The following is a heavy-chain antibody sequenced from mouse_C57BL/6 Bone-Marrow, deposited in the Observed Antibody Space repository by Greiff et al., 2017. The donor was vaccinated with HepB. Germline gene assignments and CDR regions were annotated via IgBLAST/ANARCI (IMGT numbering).Heavy chain of an antibody. V-gene: IGHV5-6*02. D-gene: IGHD3-2*02. CDR3: ARRRAAQAPFDY. Sequence: EVKLQESGGDLVKPGGSLKLSCAASGFTFSSYGMSWVRQTPDKRLEWVATISSGGSYTYYPDSVKGRFTISRDNAKNTLYLQMSSLKSEDTAMYYCARRRAAQAPFDYWGQGTTLTVSS. CDR1: GFTFSSYG. CDR2: ISSGGSYT. J-gene: IGHJ2*01.